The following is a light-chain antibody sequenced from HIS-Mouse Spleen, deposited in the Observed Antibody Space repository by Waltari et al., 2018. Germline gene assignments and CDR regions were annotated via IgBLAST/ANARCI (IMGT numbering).Light chain of an antibody. CDR1: ALPKKY. V-gene: IGLV3-10*01. CDR2: EDR. J-gene: IGLJ2*01. CDR3: YSTDSSGNHRV. Sequence: SYELTQPPSGSVSPGQTARITCSGDALPKKYAYWYQQKSGQAPVLVIYEDRKRPSGVPGRFSGSSSGTMATLTISGAQVEDEADYYCYSTDSSGNHRVFGGGTKLTVL.